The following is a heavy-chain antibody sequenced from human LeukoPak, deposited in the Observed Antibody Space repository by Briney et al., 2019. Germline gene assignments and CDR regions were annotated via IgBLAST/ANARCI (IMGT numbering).Heavy chain of an antibody. CDR1: GGSVSSGSYY. CDR3: ARYRPLYFDY. CDR2: IYYSGST. V-gene: IGHV4-61*01. Sequence: SETLSLTCTVSGGSVSSGSYYWSWIRQPPGKGLEWTGYIYYSGSTNYNPSLKSRVTISVDTSKNQFSLKLSSVTAADTAVYYCARYRPLYFDYWGQGTLVTVSS. J-gene: IGHJ4*02.